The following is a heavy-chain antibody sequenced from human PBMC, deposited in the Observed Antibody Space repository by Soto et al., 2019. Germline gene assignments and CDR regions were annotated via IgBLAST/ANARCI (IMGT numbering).Heavy chain of an antibody. D-gene: IGHD3-10*01. J-gene: IGHJ4*02. V-gene: IGHV1-3*01. CDR1: GYTFMTYA. CDR3: ARVRMLWYGELSH. Sequence: QVQLVQSGAEVKKPGASVKISCKTSGYTFMTYALHWVRQAPGQRPEWMGWINPGNGNTEYSQKLQGRVTITRDTSARTVLMEVANMTSEDTAVYYCARVRMLWYGELSHWGQGTQVIVSA. CDR2: INPGNGNT.